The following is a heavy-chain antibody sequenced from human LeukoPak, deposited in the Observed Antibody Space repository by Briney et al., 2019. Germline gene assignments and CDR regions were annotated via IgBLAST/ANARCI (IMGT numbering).Heavy chain of an antibody. D-gene: IGHD2-2*01. CDR3: ARAPAIVVVPAANYYYYGMDV. Sequence: SETLSLTCTVSGGSNSSGSYYWSWIPQPAGKGLEWIGRIYTSGSTNYNPSLKSRVTISVDTSKNQFSLKLSSVTAADTAVYYCARAPAIVVVPAANYYYYGMDVWGQGTTVTVSS. J-gene: IGHJ6*02. CDR1: GGSNSSGSYY. V-gene: IGHV4-61*02. CDR2: IYTSGST.